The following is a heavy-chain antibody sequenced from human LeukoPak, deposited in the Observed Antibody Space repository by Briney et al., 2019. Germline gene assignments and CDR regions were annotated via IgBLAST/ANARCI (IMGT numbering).Heavy chain of an antibody. D-gene: IGHD4-17*01. CDR1: GGSISSYY. V-gene: IGHV4-59*01. Sequence: SXTLSLTCTVSGGSISSYYWSWIRQPPGKGLEWIGYIYYSGSTNYNPSLKSRVTISVDTSKNQFSLKLSSVTAADTAVYYCARDNGLSFDYWGQGTLVTVSS. J-gene: IGHJ4*02. CDR2: IYYSGST. CDR3: ARDNGLSFDY.